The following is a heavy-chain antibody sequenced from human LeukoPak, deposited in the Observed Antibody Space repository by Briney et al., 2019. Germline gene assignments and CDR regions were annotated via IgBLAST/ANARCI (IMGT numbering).Heavy chain of an antibody. J-gene: IGHJ4*02. V-gene: IGHV3-33*01. CDR1: GFTFSSYG. CDR3: ARDQKLIAAHPGY. D-gene: IGHD6-13*01. CDR2: IWYDGSNK. Sequence: AGGSLRLSCAASGFTFSSYGMHWVRQAPGKGLEWVAVIWYDGSNKYYADSVKGRFTISRDNSKNTLYLQMNSLRAEDTAVYYCARDQKLIAAHPGYWGQGTLVTVSS.